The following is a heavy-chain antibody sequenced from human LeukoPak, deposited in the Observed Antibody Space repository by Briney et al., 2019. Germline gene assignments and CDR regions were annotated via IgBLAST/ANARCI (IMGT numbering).Heavy chain of an antibody. D-gene: IGHD4-17*01. Sequence: ASVKVACKASGYTLTNYNMHWVRQAPGQGLEWIGRITTKSGVTKYAQKFEGRVTMTTDTSSNTAYVEVSSRTSDDTAVYYCARDGRTVSYYWFFDIWGRGTLITVAS. V-gene: IGHV1-2*02. CDR3: ARDGRTVSYYWFFDI. CDR1: GYTLTNYN. J-gene: IGHJ2*01. CDR2: ITTKSGVT.